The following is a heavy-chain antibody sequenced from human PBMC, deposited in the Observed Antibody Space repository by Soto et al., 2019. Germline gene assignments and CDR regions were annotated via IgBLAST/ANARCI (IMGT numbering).Heavy chain of an antibody. CDR2: ISYDGSNK. D-gene: IGHD2-21*02. J-gene: IGHJ4*02. Sequence: PGGSLRLSCAASGFTFSSYGMHWVRQAPGKGLEWVAVISYDGSNKYYADSVKGRFTISRDNSKNTLYLQMNSLRAEDTAVYYCAKDLQTYCGGDCYLDYWGQGTLVTVSS. CDR1: GFTFSSYG. CDR3: AKDLQTYCGGDCYLDY. V-gene: IGHV3-30*18.